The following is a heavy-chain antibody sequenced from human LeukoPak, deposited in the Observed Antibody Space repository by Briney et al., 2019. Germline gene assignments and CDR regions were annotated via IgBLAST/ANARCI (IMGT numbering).Heavy chain of an antibody. D-gene: IGHD1-26*01. Sequence: GGSLRLSCAASGFTFSNDWMHWVRHATGKGLVWVSRINTDGSTTTYADSVKGRFTISRDNAKNTLYLQMNSLRVEDTAVYYCARGRGGSYHYWGQGTLVTVSS. CDR2: INTDGSTT. CDR3: ARGRGGSYHY. CDR1: GFTFSNDW. V-gene: IGHV3-74*01. J-gene: IGHJ4*02.